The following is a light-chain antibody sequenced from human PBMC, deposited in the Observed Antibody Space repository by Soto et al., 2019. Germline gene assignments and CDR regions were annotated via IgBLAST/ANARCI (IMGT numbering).Light chain of an antibody. CDR1: SSNIGAGFD. CDR3: QSSDSSLRRV. V-gene: IGLV1-40*01. Sequence: QSVLTQPPSVSGAPGQSVTISCTGTSSNIGAGFDVHWYQHIPGTAPKLLIYGNTNRPSGAPDRFSGSKSGTSGSLVITGLQAEDEADYYCQSSDSSLRRVFGGGTKVTVL. J-gene: IGLJ2*01. CDR2: GNT.